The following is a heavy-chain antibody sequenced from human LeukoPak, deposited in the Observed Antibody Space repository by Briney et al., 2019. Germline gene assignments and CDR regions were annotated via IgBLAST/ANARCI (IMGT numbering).Heavy chain of an antibody. J-gene: IGHJ3*02. D-gene: IGHD3-10*01. CDR2: IYHIGST. Sequence: SETLSLTFAVSGGSISSSNWWSWVRRPPGKGLEWIGEIYHIGSTNYNPSLKSRVTISVDKSKNQFSLKLSSVTAADTAVYYCGRRYIRGDTYGFDIWGQGTMVTVSS. CDR3: GRRYIRGDTYGFDI. CDR1: GGSISSSNW. V-gene: IGHV4-4*02.